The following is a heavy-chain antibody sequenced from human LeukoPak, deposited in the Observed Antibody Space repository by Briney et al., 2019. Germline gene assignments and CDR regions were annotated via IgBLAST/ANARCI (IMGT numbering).Heavy chain of an antibody. Sequence: SETLSLTCAVYGRSFSGYYWSWIRQPPGKGLEWIGEINHSGSTNYNPSLKSRVTISVDTSKNQFSLKLSSVTAADTAVYYCARRARNYYYYYMDVWGKGTTVTISS. CDR3: ARRARNYYYYYMDV. J-gene: IGHJ6*03. CDR2: INHSGST. CDR1: GRSFSGYY. V-gene: IGHV4-34*01.